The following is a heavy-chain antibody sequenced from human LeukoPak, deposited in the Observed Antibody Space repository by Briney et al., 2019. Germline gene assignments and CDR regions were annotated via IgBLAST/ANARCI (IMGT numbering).Heavy chain of an antibody. CDR3: ARGKRVGATDFDY. D-gene: IGHD1-26*01. CDR2: IFYSGST. Sequence: SETLSLTCTVSGGSISNYYWSWIRQPPGKGLEWIGYIFYSGSTNYNPSLTSRVTISVDTSKNQFSLKLSSVTAADTAVYYCARGKRVGATDFDYWGQGTLVTVSS. J-gene: IGHJ4*02. CDR1: GGSISNYY. V-gene: IGHV4-59*08.